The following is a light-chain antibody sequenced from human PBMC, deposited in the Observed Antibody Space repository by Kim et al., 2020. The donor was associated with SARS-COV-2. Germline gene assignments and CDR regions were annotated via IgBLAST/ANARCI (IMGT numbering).Light chain of an antibody. J-gene: IGKJ1*01. V-gene: IGKV1-39*01. CDR3: QQTYSTPAT. CDR1: QSISTH. Sequence: ASVGDRVTITCRTSQSISTHVNWYQQKPGKAPDLLIYAASSLVSGVPSRFSGTGSGTDFTLTISSLQPEDFATYYCQQTYSTPATFGQGTKVDIK. CDR2: AAS.